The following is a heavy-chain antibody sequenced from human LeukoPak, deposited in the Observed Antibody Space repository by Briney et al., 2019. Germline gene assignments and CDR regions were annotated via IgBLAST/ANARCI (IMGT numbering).Heavy chain of an antibody. Sequence: PGGSLRLSCTASGFTFSGYEMNWVRQAPGKGLEWVSYISSSGNSIYYADSVKGRFTISRDNSKNTLYLQMNSLRAEDTAVYYCAKATPSGYYYDYWGQGTLVTVSS. CDR3: AKATPSGYYYDY. CDR1: GFTFSGYE. J-gene: IGHJ4*02. D-gene: IGHD3-22*01. CDR2: ISSSGNSI. V-gene: IGHV3-48*03.